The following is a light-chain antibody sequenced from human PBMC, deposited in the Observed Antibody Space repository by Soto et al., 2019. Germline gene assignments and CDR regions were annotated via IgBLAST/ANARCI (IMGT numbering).Light chain of an antibody. CDR1: SSDVGGYNY. CDR2: EVS. Sequence: QSALTQPASVSGSPGQSIPISCTGTSSDVGGYNYVSWYQQHPGKAPKLMIYEVSNRPSGVSNRFSGSKSGNTASLTISGLQAEDEADYYCSSYTSSSTLDWVFGGGTKLTV. J-gene: IGLJ3*02. V-gene: IGLV2-14*01. CDR3: SSYTSSSTLDWV.